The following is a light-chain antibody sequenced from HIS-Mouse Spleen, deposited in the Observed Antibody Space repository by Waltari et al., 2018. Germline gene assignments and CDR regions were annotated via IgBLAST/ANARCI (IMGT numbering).Light chain of an antibody. V-gene: IGLV2-23*01. CDR3: CSYAGSSTWV. Sequence: QSALTQPASVSGSPGQSITISCTGTSSDVGSSNLVSWYQQHPGKAPKLMIYEGSKRPSGVSNRFSGSKSGNTASLTISGLQAGDEADYYCCSYAGSSTWVFGGGTKLTVL. CDR2: EGS. CDR1: SSDVGSSNL. J-gene: IGLJ3*02.